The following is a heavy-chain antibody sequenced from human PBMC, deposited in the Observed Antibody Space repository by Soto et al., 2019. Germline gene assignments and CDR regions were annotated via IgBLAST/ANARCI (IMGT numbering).Heavy chain of an antibody. Sequence: SETLSLTCAVSGGSISSGGYSWSWIRQPPGKGLEWIGYIYDSGSTYYSPSLQSRVTMSVDRSKNQFSLALTSVTAADTALYFCARYRRGTGWYYLDYWGQGILVTVSS. CDR3: ARYRRGTGWYYLDY. D-gene: IGHD6-19*01. CDR1: GGSISSGGYS. V-gene: IGHV4-30-2*02. CDR2: IYDSGST. J-gene: IGHJ4*02.